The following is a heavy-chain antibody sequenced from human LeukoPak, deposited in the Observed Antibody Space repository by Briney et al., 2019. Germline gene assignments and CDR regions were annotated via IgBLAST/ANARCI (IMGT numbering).Heavy chain of an antibody. D-gene: IGHD2-2*01. CDR1: GFTFDITW. V-gene: IGHV3-74*03. J-gene: IGHJ4*02. CDR2: ITSDGSST. Sequence: PGGSLTLSCAASGFTFDITWLHWVRQPPGKGLVWVARITSDGSSTTYAESVKGRFTNSRDNAKNTLYLQMNSLRAEDTAVYYCARDWYHAIDYWGQGTLVTVSS. CDR3: ARDWYHAIDY.